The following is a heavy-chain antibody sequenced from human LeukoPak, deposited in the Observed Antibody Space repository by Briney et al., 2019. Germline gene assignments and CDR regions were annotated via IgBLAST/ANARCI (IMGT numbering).Heavy chain of an antibody. CDR3: AKRPATTGIYYYYYMDV. D-gene: IGHD1-1*01. CDR2: ISGSGGST. CDR1: GFTFSSYW. Sequence: PGGSLRLSCAASGFTFSSYWMHWVRQAPGKGLEWVSAISGSGGSTYYADSVKGRFTISRDNSKNTLYLQMNSLRAEDTAVYYCAKRPATTGIYYYYYMDVWGKGTTVTVSS. J-gene: IGHJ6*03. V-gene: IGHV3-23*01.